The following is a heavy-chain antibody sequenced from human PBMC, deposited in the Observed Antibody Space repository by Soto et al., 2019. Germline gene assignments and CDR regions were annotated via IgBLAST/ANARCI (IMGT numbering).Heavy chain of an antibody. Sequence: SVKVSCKASGGTFSSYAISWVRQAPGQGLEWMGGIIPIFGTANYAQKFQGRVTITADESTSTAYMELSSLRSEDTAVYYCARDYDSSGYYRKHDAFDIWGQGTMVTVSS. CDR3: ARDYDSSGYYRKHDAFDI. V-gene: IGHV1-69*13. D-gene: IGHD3-22*01. CDR2: IIPIFGTA. CDR1: GGTFSSYA. J-gene: IGHJ3*02.